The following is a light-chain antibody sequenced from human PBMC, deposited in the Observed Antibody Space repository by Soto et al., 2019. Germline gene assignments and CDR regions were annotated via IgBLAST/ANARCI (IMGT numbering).Light chain of an antibody. CDR2: SAS. V-gene: IGKV1-9*01. Sequence: DIQLTQSPCFLSASVEDTVTITCRASQGMSTYLAWYQQKPGKVPKLLIRSASTLQSGVPPRFSGGGSGTEFTLTISTLQPDDSGIYYCQQLNGYQLALGGGTNVEIK. CDR1: QGMSTY. CDR3: QQLNGYQLA. J-gene: IGKJ4*01.